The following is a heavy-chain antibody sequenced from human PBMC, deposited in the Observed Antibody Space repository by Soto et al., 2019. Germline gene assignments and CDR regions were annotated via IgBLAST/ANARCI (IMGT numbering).Heavy chain of an antibody. V-gene: IGHV1-18*01. CDR2: ISAHNGNT. D-gene: IGHD1-1*01. Sequence: QVHLVQSGAEVKNPGASVKVSCKGSGYAFTTYGITWVRQAPGQGLEWMGWISAHNGNTHHAQKLHGRVTVTRDTSTSTPYLELRSLRSDDTAVYYCARGRYGHYWGQGALVTVSS. CDR3: ARGRYGHY. CDR1: GYAFTTYG. J-gene: IGHJ4*02.